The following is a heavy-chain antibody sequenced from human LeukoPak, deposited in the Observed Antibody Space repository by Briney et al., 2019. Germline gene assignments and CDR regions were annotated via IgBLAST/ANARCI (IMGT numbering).Heavy chain of an antibody. D-gene: IGHD3-9*01. CDR2: INHSGST. Sequence: SETLSLTCAVYGGSFSGYYWSWIRQPPGKGLEWIGEINHSGSTYYNPSLKSRVTISVDRSKNQFSLKLSSVTAADTAVYYCARVRTGSNGMDVWGQGTTVTVSS. CDR1: GGSFSGYY. V-gene: IGHV4-34*01. J-gene: IGHJ6*02. CDR3: ARVRTGSNGMDV.